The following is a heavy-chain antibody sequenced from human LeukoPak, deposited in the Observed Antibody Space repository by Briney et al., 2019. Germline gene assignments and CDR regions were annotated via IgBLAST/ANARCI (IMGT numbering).Heavy chain of an antibody. J-gene: IGHJ4*02. CDR2: IYSGGST. CDR3: ARGGDYSSGWYSLDY. D-gene: IGHD6-19*01. Sequence: GGSLRLSCAASGFTVSSNYMSWVRQAPGKGLEWVSVIYSGGSTYYADSVKGRFTIFRDNSKNTLYLQMNSLRAEDTAVYYCARGGDYSSGWYSLDYWGQGTLVTVSS. V-gene: IGHV3-53*01. CDR1: GFTVSSNY.